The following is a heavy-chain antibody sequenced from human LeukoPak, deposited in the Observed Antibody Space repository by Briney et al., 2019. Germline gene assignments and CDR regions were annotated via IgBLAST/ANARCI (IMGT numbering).Heavy chain of an antibody. J-gene: IGHJ4*02. CDR1: GYSFTSYW. CDR3: ASLSRYCSSTSCYLS. Sequence: GESLRISCKGSGYSFTSYWISWVRQTPGKGLEWMGRIDPSDSYTNYSPSFQGHVTISADKSISTAYLLWSSLKASDTAMYYCASLSRYCSSTSCYLSWGQGTLVTVSS. D-gene: IGHD2-2*01. V-gene: IGHV5-10-1*01. CDR2: IDPSDSYT.